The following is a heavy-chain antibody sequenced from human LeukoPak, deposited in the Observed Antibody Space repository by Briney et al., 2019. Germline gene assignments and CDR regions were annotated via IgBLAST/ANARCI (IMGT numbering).Heavy chain of an antibody. J-gene: IGHJ3*02. D-gene: IGHD2-21*01. Sequence: PGGSLRLSRAASGFTFSSYGMHWVRQAPGKGLEWVAVISYDGSNKYYADSVKGRFTISRDNSKNTLYLQMNSLRAEDTAVYYCAVWVFLSTFDIWGQGTMVTVSS. CDR1: GFTFSSYG. V-gene: IGHV3-30*03. CDR2: ISYDGSNK. CDR3: AVWVFLSTFDI.